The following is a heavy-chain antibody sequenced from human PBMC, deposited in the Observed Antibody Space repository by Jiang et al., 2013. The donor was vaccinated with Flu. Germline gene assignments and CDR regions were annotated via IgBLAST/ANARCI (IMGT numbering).Heavy chain of an antibody. J-gene: IGHJ2*01. CDR1: GYSFSTYW. CDR3: ARHGNNLNWYFDL. V-gene: IGHV5-10-1*01. Sequence: QLVESGAEVKKPGESLKISCKGSGYSFSTYWIGWVRQTPGKGLEWMGMIDPSDSFISYNPSFQGHVTISDDKSVDTAYLQWSSLKASDTAMYYCARHGNNLNWYFDLWGRGTVVSVSS. D-gene: IGHD1-26*01. CDR2: IDPSDSFI.